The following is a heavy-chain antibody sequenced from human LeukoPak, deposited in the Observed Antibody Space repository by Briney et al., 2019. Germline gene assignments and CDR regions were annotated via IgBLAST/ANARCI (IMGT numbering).Heavy chain of an antibody. CDR2: ISAYNGNT. CDR3: ARRIAAAGKSYYYYYYMDV. CDR1: GYTFTIYG. D-gene: IGHD6-13*01. V-gene: IGHV1-18*01. Sequence: ASVTVSCKASGYTFTIYGISWVRQAPGQGLEWMGWISAYNGNTNYAQKLQGRVTMTTDTSTSTAYMELRSLRSDDTAVYYCARRIAAAGKSYYYYYYMDVWGKGTTVTVSS. J-gene: IGHJ6*03.